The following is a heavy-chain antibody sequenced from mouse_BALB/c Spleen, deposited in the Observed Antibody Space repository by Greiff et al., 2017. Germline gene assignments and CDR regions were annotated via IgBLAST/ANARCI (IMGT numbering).Heavy chain of an antibody. J-gene: IGHJ3*01. Sequence: VQVVESGPGLVAPSQSLSITCTVSGFSLTSYGVHWVRQPPGKGLEWLGVIWAGGSTNYNSALMSRLSISKDNSKSQVFLKMNSLQTDDTAMYYCARDRGWFAYWGQGTLVTVSA. CDR2: IWAGGST. CDR3: ARDRGWFAY. CDR1: GFSLTSYG. V-gene: IGHV2-9*02. D-gene: IGHD3-1*01.